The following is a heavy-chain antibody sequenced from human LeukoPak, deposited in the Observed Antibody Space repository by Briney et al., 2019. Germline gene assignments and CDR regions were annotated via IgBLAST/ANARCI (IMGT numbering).Heavy chain of an antibody. Sequence: SETLSLTCTVSGVSVSTTSYYWSWIRQPPGKGLEWIGYIYNSGSVNYNPSLKSRVTISVDTSKNQFSLKSTAVTAADTAVYYCARETPGAGHFDYWGQGSLVTVSS. CDR3: ARETPGAGHFDY. CDR2: IYNSGSV. CDR1: GVSVSTTSYY. J-gene: IGHJ4*02. V-gene: IGHV4-61*01. D-gene: IGHD7-27*01.